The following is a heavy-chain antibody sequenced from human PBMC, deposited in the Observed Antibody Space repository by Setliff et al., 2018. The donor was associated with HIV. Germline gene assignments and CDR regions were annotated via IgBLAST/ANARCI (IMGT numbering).Heavy chain of an antibody. Sequence: GASVKVSCKASGYTFTNFGITWVRQVPGQGLEWMGWVNTNNDKTNYAQKFQGRVTMTTDRSTKTAYLDLGSLRPDDTAVYYCARDLYTSGWPNWFDPWGPETLLVTVSS. V-gene: IGHV1-18*01. D-gene: IGHD6-19*01. J-gene: IGHJ5*02. CDR3: ARDLYTSGWPNWFDP. CDR2: VNTNNDKT. CDR1: GYTFTNFG.